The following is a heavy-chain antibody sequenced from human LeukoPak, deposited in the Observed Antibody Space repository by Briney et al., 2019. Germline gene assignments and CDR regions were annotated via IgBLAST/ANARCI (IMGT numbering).Heavy chain of an antibody. D-gene: IGHD6-13*01. CDR3: ARGIAAAGDY. CDR2: INVGNGNT. Sequence: ASVKVSCKASGYTFTSNPMYWVRQAPGQRLEWMGWINVGNGNTKYSQNLQDRVTITRDTSASTAYMELSSLRSEDTAVYYCARGIAAAGDYWGQGTLVTVSS. J-gene: IGHJ4*02. CDR1: GYTFTSNP. V-gene: IGHV1-3*01.